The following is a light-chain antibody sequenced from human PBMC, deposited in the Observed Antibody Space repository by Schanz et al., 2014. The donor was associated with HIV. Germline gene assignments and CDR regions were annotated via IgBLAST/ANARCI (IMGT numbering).Light chain of an antibody. CDR2: GAS. J-gene: IGKJ2*01. V-gene: IGKV4-1*01. CDR1: QTVLYSSNNKNY. Sequence: DIVMTQSPDSLAVSLGGRATINCKSSQTVLYSSNNKNYLAWYQQKPGQPPKLLIYGASTRESGVPDRFSGSGSGTDFTLTITNLQAEDVAVYFCQQYYTSPRTFGQGTKLEIK. CDR3: QQYYTSPRT.